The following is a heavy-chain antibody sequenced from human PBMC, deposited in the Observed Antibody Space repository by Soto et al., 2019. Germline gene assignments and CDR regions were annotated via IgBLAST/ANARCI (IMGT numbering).Heavy chain of an antibody. D-gene: IGHD4-17*01. CDR2: ISGNGGIT. CDR1: GFTFSSFT. J-gene: IGHJ4*02. Sequence: GGSLRLSCAASGFTFSSFTMTWVRQAPEKGLEWVSAISGNGGITHYADSVKGRFTISRDNSKNTLYLQMNSLRADDTAVFYCAKRGGNTVALDYWGQGTLVTVSS. CDR3: AKRGGNTVALDY. V-gene: IGHV3-23*01.